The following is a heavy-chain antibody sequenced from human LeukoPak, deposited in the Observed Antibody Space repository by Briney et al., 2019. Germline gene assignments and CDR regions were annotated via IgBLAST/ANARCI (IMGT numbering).Heavy chain of an antibody. V-gene: IGHV1-69*01. CDR1: GGTFSSYA. J-gene: IGHJ4*02. CDR2: IIPIFGTA. Sequence: ASVKVSCKASGGTFSSYAISWVRQAPGQGLEWMGGIIPIFGTANYAQKFQSRVTITADESTSTAYMELSSLRSEDTAVYYCASRGYSSGWYYFDYWGQGTLVTVSS. CDR3: ASRGYSSGWYYFDY. D-gene: IGHD6-19*01.